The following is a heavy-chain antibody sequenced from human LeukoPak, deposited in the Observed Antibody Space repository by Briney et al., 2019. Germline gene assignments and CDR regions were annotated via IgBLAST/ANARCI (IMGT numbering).Heavy chain of an antibody. CDR3: ARVRSIGIGVVPAATYYFDY. CDR2: IYYSGST. D-gene: IGHD2-2*01. CDR1: GGSISSYY. V-gene: IGHV4-59*01. Sequence: SETLSLTCTVSGGSISSYYWSWIRQPPGKGLEWIGYIYYSGSTNYNPSLKSRVTISVDTSKNQFSLKLSSVTAADTAVYYCARVRSIGIGVVPAATYYFDYWGQGTLVTVSS. J-gene: IGHJ4*02.